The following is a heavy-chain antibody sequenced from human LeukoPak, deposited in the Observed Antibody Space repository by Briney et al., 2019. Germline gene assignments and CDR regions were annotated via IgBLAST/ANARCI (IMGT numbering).Heavy chain of an antibody. CDR2: INHSGST. Sequence: SETLYLTCAVYGGSFSGYYWSWIRQPPGKGLEWIGEINHSGSTNYNPSLKSRVTISVDTSKNQFSLKLSSVTAADTAVYYCARVRRDGYNNVAFDIWGQGTMVTVSS. CDR3: ARVRRDGYNNVAFDI. J-gene: IGHJ3*02. CDR1: GGSFSGYY. D-gene: IGHD5-24*01. V-gene: IGHV4-34*01.